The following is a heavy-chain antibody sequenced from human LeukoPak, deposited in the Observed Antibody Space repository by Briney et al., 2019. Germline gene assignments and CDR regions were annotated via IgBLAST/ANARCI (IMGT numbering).Heavy chain of an antibody. D-gene: IGHD6-13*01. CDR1: GGSISSGGYY. CDR2: IYYSGST. J-gene: IGHJ4*02. CDR3: ARESIAAADTTIDY. Sequence: SGTLSLTCTVSGGSISSGGYYWSWIRQHPGKGLEWIGYIYYSGSTYYNPSLKSRVTISVDTSKNQFSLKLSSVTAADTAVYYCARESIAAADTTIDYWGQGTLVTVSS. V-gene: IGHV4-31*03.